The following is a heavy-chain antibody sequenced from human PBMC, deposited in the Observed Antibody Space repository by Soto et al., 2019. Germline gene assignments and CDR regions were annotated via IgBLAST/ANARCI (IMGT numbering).Heavy chain of an antibody. D-gene: IGHD3-10*01. CDR3: AKDLLGNYGSGSYPFWDY. J-gene: IGHJ4*02. CDR2: ISHSGGST. Sequence: GGSLRLSCAASGFTFSSYAMSWVRQAPGKGLEWVSAISHSGGSTYYADSVKGRFTISRDNSKNTLYLQMNSLRAEDTAVYYCAKDLLGNYGSGSYPFWDYWGQGTLVTVSS. V-gene: IGHV3-23*01. CDR1: GFTFSSYA.